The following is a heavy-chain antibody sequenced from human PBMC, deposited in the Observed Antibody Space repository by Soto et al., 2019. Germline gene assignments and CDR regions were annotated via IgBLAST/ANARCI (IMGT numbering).Heavy chain of an antibody. CDR2: IYHSGSI. CDR1: GGSISSSNW. Sequence: PSETLSLTCAVSGGSISSSNWWSWVRQPPGKGLEWIGEIYHSGSINYNPSLKSRVTISVDTSKNQFSLNLSFVTAADTAVYYCATMGTPATGLYYFDYWGQGTLVTVSS. J-gene: IGHJ4*02. V-gene: IGHV4-4*02. CDR3: ATMGTPATGLYYFDY. D-gene: IGHD2-15*01.